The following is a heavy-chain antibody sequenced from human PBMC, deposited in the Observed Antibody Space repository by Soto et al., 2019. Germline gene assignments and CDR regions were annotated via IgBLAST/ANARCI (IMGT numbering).Heavy chain of an antibody. CDR3: AKDLSVVFDY. CDR2: IADSGSGT. Sequence: LRLSCAASGFNFSQYSMSWVRQAPGKGLEWVSAIADSGSGTHYADSVKGRFTISRDNSKNTLYLQLNSLRAEDTAVYYCAKDLSVVFDYWGQGTLVTVSS. V-gene: IGHV3-23*01. CDR1: GFNFSQYS. D-gene: IGHD2-15*01. J-gene: IGHJ4*02.